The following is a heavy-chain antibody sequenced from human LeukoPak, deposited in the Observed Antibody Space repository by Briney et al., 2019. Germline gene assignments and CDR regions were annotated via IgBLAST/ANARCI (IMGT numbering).Heavy chain of an antibody. V-gene: IGHV1-46*03. D-gene: IGHD2-2*01. CDR3: ARLRGEYCSSTSCPGFLDY. CDR1: GYTFTSYY. Sequence: ASVKVSCKASGYTFTSYYMHWVRQAPGQGLEWMGIINPSGGSTSYAQKFQGRVTMTRDTSTSTVYMELSSLRSEDTAVYYCARLRGEYCSSTSCPGFLDYWGQGTLVTVSS. J-gene: IGHJ4*02. CDR2: INPSGGST.